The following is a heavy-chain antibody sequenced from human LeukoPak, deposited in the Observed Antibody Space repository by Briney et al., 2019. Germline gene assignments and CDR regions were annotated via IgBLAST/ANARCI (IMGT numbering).Heavy chain of an antibody. D-gene: IGHD1-14*01. CDR3: ARQSNRAFDI. CDR1: GDSVSSNNVA. V-gene: IGHV6-1*01. CDR2: TYYWSKWFN. J-gene: IGHJ3*02. Sequence: KTSQTLSLTCAISGDSVSSNNVACNWSRHTPSRSLEWLGRTYYWSKWFNDHAVSVESRVSIQSDTTKTQVTLQLNSVTPEDTAVYYCARQSNRAFDIWGQGTMVTVSS.